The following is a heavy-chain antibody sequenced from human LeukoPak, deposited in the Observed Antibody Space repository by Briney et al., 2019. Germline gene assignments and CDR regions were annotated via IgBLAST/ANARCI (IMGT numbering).Heavy chain of an antibody. CDR2: ISGSGGST. D-gene: IGHD3-22*01. CDR1: GFTFSSYA. Sequence: GGSLRLSCAASGFTFSSYAMSWVRQAPGKGLEWVSAISGSGGSTYYADSVKGRFTISGDNSKNTLYLQMNSLRAEDTAVYYCAKGDNYYDSSGYDYWGQGTLVTVSS. V-gene: IGHV3-23*01. J-gene: IGHJ4*02. CDR3: AKGDNYYDSSGYDY.